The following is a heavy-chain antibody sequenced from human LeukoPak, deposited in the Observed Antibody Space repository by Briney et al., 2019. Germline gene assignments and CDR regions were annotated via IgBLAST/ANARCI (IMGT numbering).Heavy chain of an antibody. J-gene: IGHJ3*02. CDR1: AGSISSSSYY. V-gene: IGHV4-39*01. Sequence: KSSETLSLTCTVYAGSISSSSYYCDWIRQPRGKGLEWIGSIYYSGSTYYNPSLKIRVTISVDTSKNQFSLKLSSVTAADTAVYYCARHPHIKELERRYAFDIWGQGTMVTVSS. CDR2: IYYSGST. CDR3: ARHPHIKELERRYAFDI. D-gene: IGHD1-1*01.